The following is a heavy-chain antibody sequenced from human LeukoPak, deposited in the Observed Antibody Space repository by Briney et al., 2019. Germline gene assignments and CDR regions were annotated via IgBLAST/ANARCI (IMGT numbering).Heavy chain of an antibody. Sequence: SETLSLTCTVSGGSVSSGSYYWSWIRQPPGKGLEWIGYIYYSGSTNYNPSLKSRVTISVDTSKNQFSLKLRSVTAADTAVYYCARGSGSYPIYYFDYWGQGTLVTVPS. J-gene: IGHJ4*02. CDR3: ARGSGSYPIYYFDY. D-gene: IGHD1-26*01. CDR2: IYYSGST. CDR1: GGSVSSGSYY. V-gene: IGHV4-61*01.